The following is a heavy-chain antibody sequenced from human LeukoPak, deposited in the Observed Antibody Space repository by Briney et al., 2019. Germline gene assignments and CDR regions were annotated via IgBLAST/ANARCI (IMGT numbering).Heavy chain of an antibody. CDR1: GFTFSSYA. V-gene: IGHV3-23*01. J-gene: IGHJ6*02. D-gene: IGHD5-12*01. Sequence: PGGSLRLSCAASGFTFSSYAMSWVRQAPGKGLEWVSAISGSGGSTYYADSVKGRFTISRDNSKNTLYLQMNSLRAEDTAVYYCAKDLAVASPFYYYYGMDVWGQGTTVTVSS. CDR3: AKDLAVASPFYYYYGMDV. CDR2: ISGSGGST.